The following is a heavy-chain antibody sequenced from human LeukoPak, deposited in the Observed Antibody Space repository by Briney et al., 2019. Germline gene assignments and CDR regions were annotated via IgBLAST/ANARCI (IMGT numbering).Heavy chain of an antibody. CDR2: IIPIFGTA. V-gene: IGHV1-69*05. Sequence: SVKVSCKASGGTFSSYAISWVRQAPGQGREWMGGIIPIFGTATYAQKFQGRVTITTDESTSTAYMELSSLRSEDTAVYYCARGYCSSTSCYYYYYMDVWGKGTTVTVSS. D-gene: IGHD2-2*01. CDR1: GGTFSSYA. J-gene: IGHJ6*03. CDR3: ARGYCSSTSCYYYYYMDV.